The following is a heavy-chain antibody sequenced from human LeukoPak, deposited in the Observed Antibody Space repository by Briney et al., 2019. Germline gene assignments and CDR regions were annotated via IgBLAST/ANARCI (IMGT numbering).Heavy chain of an antibody. CDR2: ILNDGSNK. D-gene: IGHD3-10*01. CDR3: AKDYYGSGSYFGYGMAV. J-gene: IGHJ6*02. CDR1: GFTFNSYG. V-gene: IGHV3-30*18. Sequence: PGRSLRLSCAVSGFTFNSYGMHWVRQAPGKGLEWVAVILNDGSNKYYVDSVKGRFTISRDNSKNTLYLQMNSLRVEDTAVYYCAKDYYGSGSYFGYGMAVWGQGTTVTVSS.